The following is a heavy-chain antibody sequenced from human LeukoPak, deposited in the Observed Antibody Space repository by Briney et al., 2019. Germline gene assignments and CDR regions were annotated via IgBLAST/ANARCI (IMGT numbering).Heavy chain of an antibody. V-gene: IGHV3-7*01. CDR3: ARECLISSSSDY. CDR1: GFTFSSYE. D-gene: IGHD6-13*01. Sequence: PGGSLRLSCAASGFTFSSYEMNWVRQAPGKGLEWVANIKQDGSEKYYVDSVQGRFTISRDNAKNSLYLQMNSLRAEDTAVYYCARECLISSSSDYWGQGTLVTVSS. CDR2: IKQDGSEK. J-gene: IGHJ4*02.